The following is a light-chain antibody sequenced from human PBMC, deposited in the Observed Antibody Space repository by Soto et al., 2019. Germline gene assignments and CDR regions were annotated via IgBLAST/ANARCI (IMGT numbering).Light chain of an antibody. J-gene: IGLJ2*01. CDR3: QTWGTGIVV. CDR1: SGHSSYA. V-gene: IGLV4-69*01. CDR2: LNSDGSH. Sequence: QSVLTQSPPASASLGASVNLTCTLSSGHSSYAIAWHQQQPEKGPRYLLKLNSDGSHRKGDWIPDRFSGSSSGAERYLTVSSLQSEDESDYYCQTWGTGIVVFGGGTKLTVL.